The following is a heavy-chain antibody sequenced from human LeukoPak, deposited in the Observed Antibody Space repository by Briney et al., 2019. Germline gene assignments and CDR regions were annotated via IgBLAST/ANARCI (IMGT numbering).Heavy chain of an antibody. Sequence: GESLKISRKGSGYSFSNNWIGWVRQMPGKGLEWMGIILPGDSDTRYSPSFQGQVTISADKSINTAYVQWSSLKASDTAMYYCATYAGTSSKYFQYWGQGTLVTVSS. CDR3: ATYAGTSSKYFQY. D-gene: IGHD3-10*01. CDR1: GYSFSNNW. V-gene: IGHV5-51*01. CDR2: ILPGDSDT. J-gene: IGHJ1*01.